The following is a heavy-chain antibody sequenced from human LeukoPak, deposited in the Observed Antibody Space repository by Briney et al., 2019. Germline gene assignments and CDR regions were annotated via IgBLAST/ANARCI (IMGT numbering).Heavy chain of an antibody. J-gene: IGHJ4*02. V-gene: IGHV4-61*02. CDR3: ARVTTGGYYNC. D-gene: IGHD3-22*01. Sequence: SETLSLTCTVSGGSISSGTYYWTWIRQPAGKGLEWIGRIYTTGSTNYNPSLKRRVTMSTDTSKNQFSPKLSSVTAADTAVYYCARVTTGGYYNCWGQGTLVTVSS. CDR2: IYTTGST. CDR1: GGSISSGTYY.